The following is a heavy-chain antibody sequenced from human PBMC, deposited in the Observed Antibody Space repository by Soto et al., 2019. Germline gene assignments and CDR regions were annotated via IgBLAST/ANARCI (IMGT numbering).Heavy chain of an antibody. CDR1: GYTFTGYA. Sequence: ASVKVSCKASGYTFTGYAMHWVRQAPGQRLEWMGWINAGNGNTKYSQKFQRRDTIPRDTSASTAYMELSSQRSEDTALYYCAKGVGVAADFGCSGQATLGAVAS. J-gene: IGHJ4*02. D-gene: IGHD6-19*01. V-gene: IGHV1-3*01. CDR2: INAGNGNT. CDR3: AKGVGVAADFGC.